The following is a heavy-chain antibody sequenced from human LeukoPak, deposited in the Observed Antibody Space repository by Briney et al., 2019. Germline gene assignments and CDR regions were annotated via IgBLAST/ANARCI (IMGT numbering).Heavy chain of an antibody. J-gene: IGHJ5*02. CDR1: VGSISSYY. D-gene: IGHD3-3*01. CDR2: IYTSGST. CDR3: ASFGVVTDPAYWFDP. Sequence: SETLSLTCTVSVGSISSYYCSSIRQPPGKGLEWIWYIYTSGSTNYNPSLKSRVTISVDTSKNQFSLKLSSVNAADTAVYYCASFGVVTDPAYWFDPWGQGTLVTVSS. V-gene: IGHV4-4*09.